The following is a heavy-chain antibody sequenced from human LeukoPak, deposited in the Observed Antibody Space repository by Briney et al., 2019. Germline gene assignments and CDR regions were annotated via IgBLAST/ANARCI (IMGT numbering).Heavy chain of an antibody. J-gene: IGHJ4*02. V-gene: IGHV4-59*08. CDR3: ARHLTIAAAGTFDY. Sequence: SETLSLTRTVSGGSISNYYWSWIRQPPGKGLEWIGYIFYSGGTNYNPSLKSRVTISVDTSKNQFSLRLNSVTAADTAVYYCARHLTIAAAGTFDYWGQGTLVTVSS. D-gene: IGHD6-13*01. CDR1: GGSISNYY. CDR2: IFYSGGT.